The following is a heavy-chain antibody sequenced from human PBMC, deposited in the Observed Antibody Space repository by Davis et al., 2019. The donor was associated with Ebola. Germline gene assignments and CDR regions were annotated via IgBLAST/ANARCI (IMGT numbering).Heavy chain of an antibody. CDR2: IWYDGSNK. Sequence: GGSLGLSCAASGFTFSSYGMHWVRQAPGKGLEWVAVIWYDGSNKYYADSVKGRFTISRDNSKNTLYLQMNSLRAENTAVYYCAKDRVTIFGVVIISGMDVWGQGTTVTVSS. CDR1: GFTFSSYG. D-gene: IGHD3-3*01. J-gene: IGHJ6*02. CDR3: AKDRVTIFGVVIISGMDV. V-gene: IGHV3-33*06.